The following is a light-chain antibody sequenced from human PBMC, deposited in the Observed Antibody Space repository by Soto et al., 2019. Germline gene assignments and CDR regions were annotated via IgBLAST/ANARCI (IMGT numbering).Light chain of an antibody. CDR3: QQYGSSPLT. V-gene: IGKV3-20*01. CDR2: GAS. Sequence: ENVLTQSPGTLSLSPGERATLSCRASQSVSSNYLAWYQQRPGQAPRLLISGASSRATGIPDRFTGSGSGTDFTLTISRLEPEDFVVYYYQQYGSSPLTFGQGTKVEIK. J-gene: IGKJ1*01. CDR1: QSVSSNY.